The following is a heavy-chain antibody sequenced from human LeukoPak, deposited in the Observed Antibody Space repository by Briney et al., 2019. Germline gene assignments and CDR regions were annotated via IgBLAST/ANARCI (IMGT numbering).Heavy chain of an antibody. D-gene: IGHD6-13*01. V-gene: IGHV3-53*01. CDR2: IYSGGST. CDR1: GFTVSSNY. J-gene: IGHJ5*02. Sequence: GGSLRLSCAASGFTVSSNYMSWVRQAPGKGLEWVSVIYSGGSTYYADSVKGRFTISRDNSKNTLYLQMNSLRAEDTAVYYCARGFIRAAAGVWFDPWGQGTLVTVSS. CDR3: ARGFIRAAAGVWFDP.